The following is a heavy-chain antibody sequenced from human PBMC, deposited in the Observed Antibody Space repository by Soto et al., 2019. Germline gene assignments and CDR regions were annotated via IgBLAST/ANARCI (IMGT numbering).Heavy chain of an antibody. Sequence: PSETLSLTCTVSGGSISSSSYYWGWIRQPPGKGLEWIGSIYYSGSTYYNPSLKSRVTISVDTSKNQFSLKLSSVTAADTAVYYCARYPLGGWQDYEYFQHWGQGTLVTVSS. CDR2: IYYSGST. CDR3: ARYPLGGWQDYEYFQH. V-gene: IGHV4-39*01. D-gene: IGHD6-19*01. J-gene: IGHJ1*01. CDR1: GGSISSSSYY.